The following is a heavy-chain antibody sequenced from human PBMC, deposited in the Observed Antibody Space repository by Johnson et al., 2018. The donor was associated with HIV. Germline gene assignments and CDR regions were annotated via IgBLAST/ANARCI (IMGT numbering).Heavy chain of an antibody. D-gene: IGHD6-13*01. Sequence: VQVVESGGGLVQPGGSLRLSCAASGFTVSSNYMSWVRQAPGKGLEWVSVIYSGGSTYYADSVKGRFTISRDNSKNTQYLEMNSLRVEDTAVYYCAKVVTSSSSWQDDAFDIWGQGTVVTVSS. CDR2: IYSGGST. CDR1: GFTVSSNY. CDR3: AKVVTSSSSWQDDAFDI. V-gene: IGHV3-66*01. J-gene: IGHJ3*02.